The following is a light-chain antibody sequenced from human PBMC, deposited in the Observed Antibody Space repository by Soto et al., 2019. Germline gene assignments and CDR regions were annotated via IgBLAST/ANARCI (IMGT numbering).Light chain of an antibody. CDR3: QQYDKWPLT. CDR1: QSVSTN. CDR2: FAS. J-gene: IGKJ1*01. V-gene: IGKV3-15*01. Sequence: VMTQSPATLSVSPGERAALSCRASQSVSTNLAWYQQKPGQPPRLLIYFASTRATAVPARFTAGGSGTEFTLTISSLQSDYLAVYYGQQYDKWPLTFGQGTKVEIK.